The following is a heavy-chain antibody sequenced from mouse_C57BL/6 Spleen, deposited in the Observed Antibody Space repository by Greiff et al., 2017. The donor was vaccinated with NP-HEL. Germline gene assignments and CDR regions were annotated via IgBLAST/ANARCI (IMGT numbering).Heavy chain of an antibody. J-gene: IGHJ1*03. V-gene: IGHV1-81*01. CDR2: IYPRSGNT. Sequence: VQLQQSGAELARPGASVKLSCKASGYTFTSYGISWVKQRPGQGLEWIGEIYPRSGNTYYNEKFKGKATLTADTSSSTAYMELRSLTSEDSAVYFCARSLGYYYGSSAWSFDVWGTGTTVTVSS. CDR1: GYTFTSYG. D-gene: IGHD1-1*01. CDR3: ARSLGYYYGSSAWSFDV.